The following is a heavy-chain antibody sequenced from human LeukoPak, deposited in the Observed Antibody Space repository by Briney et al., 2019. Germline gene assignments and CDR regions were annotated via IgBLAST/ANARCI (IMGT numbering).Heavy chain of an antibody. J-gene: IGHJ4*02. D-gene: IGHD3-10*01. CDR2: IKYRVST. CDR3: ARGSRVVRGSSSYYFDY. Sequence: PSETLSLTCAVEGGSFSGYYGSWIRQPPGKGREWIGEIKYRVSTNHNPSLKSGGSISVDTSKNQSSMKLSSVTDADPAVYYCARGSRVVRGSSSYYFDYWGQGTLVAVSS. V-gene: IGHV4-34*01. CDR1: GGSFSGYY.